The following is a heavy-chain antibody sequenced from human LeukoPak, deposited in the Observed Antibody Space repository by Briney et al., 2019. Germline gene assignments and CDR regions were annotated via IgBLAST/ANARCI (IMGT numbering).Heavy chain of an antibody. CDR1: GGSISSYY. J-gene: IGHJ2*01. CDR3: ARGYCSGGSCYSWYFDL. V-gene: IGHV4-4*07. D-gene: IGHD2-15*01. Sequence: KPSETLSLTCTVSGGSISSYYWSWIRQPAGKGLEWIGRIYTSGSTNYNPSLKSRVTMSVDTSKNQFSLKLSSVTAADTAVYYCARGYCSGGSCYSWYFDLWGRGTLVTVSS. CDR2: IYTSGST.